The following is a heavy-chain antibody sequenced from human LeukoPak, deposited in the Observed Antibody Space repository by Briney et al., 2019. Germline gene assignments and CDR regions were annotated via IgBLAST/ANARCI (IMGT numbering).Heavy chain of an antibody. CDR1: GFTFSSYV. V-gene: IGHV3-23*01. Sequence: GGSLRLSCAASGFTFSSYVMSWVRQAPGKGLEWVSGISGRGSSTYYADSVKGRFTISRDNSKNTLYLQMNSLRAEDTAVCYCAKDPRLNWNRPRWFDPWGQGTLVTVSS. J-gene: IGHJ5*02. CDR3: AKDPRLNWNRPRWFDP. CDR2: ISGRGSST. D-gene: IGHD1/OR15-1a*01.